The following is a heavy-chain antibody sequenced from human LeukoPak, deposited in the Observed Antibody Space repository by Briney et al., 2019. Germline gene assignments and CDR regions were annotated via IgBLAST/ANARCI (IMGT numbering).Heavy chain of an antibody. V-gene: IGHV3-30*04. Sequence: RQAPGKGLEWVAVISYDGSNKYYADSVKGRFTISRDNSKNTLYLQMNSLRAEDTAVYYCARDLYSLASYGMDVWGQGTTVTVSS. J-gene: IGHJ6*02. D-gene: IGHD3-16*01. CDR3: ARDLYSLASYGMDV. CDR2: ISYDGSNK.